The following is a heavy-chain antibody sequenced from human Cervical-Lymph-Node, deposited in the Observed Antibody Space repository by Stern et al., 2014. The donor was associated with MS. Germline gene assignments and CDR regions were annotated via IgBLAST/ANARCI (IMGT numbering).Heavy chain of an antibody. CDR3: ARGSREVLLPRFYFDY. V-gene: IGHV4-31*03. Sequence: QVQLVESGPGLVKPSQTLSLTCTVSGGSISSGNYYWSWIRQHPGKGLEWIGSIYNSGSTYYTPPLKSRVTTSIDTSKNQFSLKLSSVTAADTAVYYCARGSREVLLPRFYFDYWGQGTLVTVSS. CDR1: GGSISSGNYY. J-gene: IGHJ4*02. D-gene: IGHD3-3*01. CDR2: IYNSGST.